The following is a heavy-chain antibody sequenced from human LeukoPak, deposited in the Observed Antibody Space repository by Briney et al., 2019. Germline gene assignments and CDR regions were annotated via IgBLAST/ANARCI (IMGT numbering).Heavy chain of an antibody. CDR2: MSPHSGNT. J-gene: IGHJ5*02. Sequence: ASVKVSCKASGYTFTSYDINWVRQATGQGLEWMGWMSPHSGNTGSAQKFQGRLTMTRDTSMSTAYMELSTLTSEDTAVYYCVGVARWGQGTLVTVSS. CDR3: VGVAR. V-gene: IGHV1-8*02. CDR1: GYTFTSYD.